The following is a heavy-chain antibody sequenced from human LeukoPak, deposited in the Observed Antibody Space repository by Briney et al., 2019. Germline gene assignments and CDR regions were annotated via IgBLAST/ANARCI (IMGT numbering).Heavy chain of an antibody. V-gene: IGHV4-31*03. CDR1: GGSISSGGYY. Sequence: PSETLSLTCTVSGGSISSGGYYWSWIRQHPGKGLEWIGYIYYSGSTYYNPSLKSRVTISVDTSKIQFSLKLSPVTAADTAVYYCARDRDREGAFDIWGQGTMVTVSS. J-gene: IGHJ3*02. D-gene: IGHD2-15*01. CDR2: IYYSGST. CDR3: ARDRDREGAFDI.